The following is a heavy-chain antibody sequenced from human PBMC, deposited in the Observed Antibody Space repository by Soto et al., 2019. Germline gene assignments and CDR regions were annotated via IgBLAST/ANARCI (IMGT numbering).Heavy chain of an antibody. D-gene: IGHD2-2*01. CDR3: ARRRGGDIVVVPAAMGWFDP. J-gene: IGHJ5*02. Sequence: PSETLSLTCTVSGGSISSYYWSWIRQPPGKGLEWIGYIYYSGSTNYNPSLKSRVTISVDTSKNQFSLKLSSVTAADTAVYYCARRRGGDIVVVPAAMGWFDPWGQGTLVTVSS. V-gene: IGHV4-59*01. CDR2: IYYSGST. CDR1: GGSISSYY.